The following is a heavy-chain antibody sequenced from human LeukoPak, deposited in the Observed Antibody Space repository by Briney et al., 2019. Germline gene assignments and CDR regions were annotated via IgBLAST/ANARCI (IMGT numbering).Heavy chain of an antibody. CDR3: AKAASSSWPSYYYGMDV. Sequence: GGSLRLSCAASGFIFSSYSMSWVRQAPGKGLEWVSVITGSGGNTYYADSVKGWFTISKDNSKNTVYLQMSSLRVDDTAVYYCAKAASSSWPSYYYGMDVWGQGTTVTVSS. J-gene: IGHJ6*02. CDR1: GFIFSSYS. D-gene: IGHD6-13*01. CDR2: ITGSGGNT. V-gene: IGHV3-23*01.